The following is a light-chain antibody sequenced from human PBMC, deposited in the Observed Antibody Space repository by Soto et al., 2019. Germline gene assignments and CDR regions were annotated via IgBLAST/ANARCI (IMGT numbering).Light chain of an antibody. CDR2: GAS. CDR3: QQYNNWPPIT. CDR1: QSVSSN. Sequence: EIVMTQSPATLSVSPGEGAALSCRASQSVSSNLAWYQQKPGQAPRLLIYGASTRATGIPARFSGSGSGTEFTLTISSLQSEDFAVYSCQQYNNWPPITFGQGTRLEIK. V-gene: IGKV3-15*01. J-gene: IGKJ5*01.